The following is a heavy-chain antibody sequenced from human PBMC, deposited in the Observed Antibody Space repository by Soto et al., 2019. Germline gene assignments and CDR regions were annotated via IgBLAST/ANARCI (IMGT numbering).Heavy chain of an antibody. CDR1: GYTFSSYW. V-gene: IGHV5-51*01. D-gene: IGHD3-16*01. CDR2: IHPGDSDS. Sequence: GESLKISCKASGYTFSSYWIGWVRQMPGKGLEWMGIIHPGDSDSRYGPPFQGQVTISADKSITTAYLQWSSLKASDTAMYYCARPRFILTERGFDSWGQGTLVTVSS. J-gene: IGHJ4*02. CDR3: ARPRFILTERGFDS.